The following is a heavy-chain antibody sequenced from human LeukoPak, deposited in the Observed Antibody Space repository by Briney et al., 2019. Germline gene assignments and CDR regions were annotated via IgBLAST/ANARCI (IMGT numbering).Heavy chain of an antibody. J-gene: IGHJ4*02. Sequence: GGSLRLSCTASGFTFSNFAMSWVRQAPGKGLEWVSAISGSGGSTYYADSVKGRFTISRDNSKNTLYLQMNSLRAEDTAVYYCAKDLGLGYYCGGDCYFGYWGQGTLVTVSS. D-gene: IGHD2-21*02. CDR2: ISGSGGST. V-gene: IGHV3-23*01. CDR3: AKDLGLGYYCGGDCYFGY. CDR1: GFTFSNFA.